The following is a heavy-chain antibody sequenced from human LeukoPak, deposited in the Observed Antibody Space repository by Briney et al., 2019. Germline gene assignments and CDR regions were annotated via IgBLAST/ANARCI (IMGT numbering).Heavy chain of an antibody. CDR3: ARLRRSRLAEFDY. CDR2: IYYSGST. CDR1: GGSISSSSYY. D-gene: IGHD3-3*02. J-gene: IGHJ4*02. Sequence: SETLSLTCTVSGGSISSSSYYWGWIRQPPGKGLEWIGSIYYSGSTYYNPSLKSRVTISADTSKNQFSLKLSSLTAADTAVYYCARLRRSRLAEFDYWGQGTLVTVSS. V-gene: IGHV4-39*01.